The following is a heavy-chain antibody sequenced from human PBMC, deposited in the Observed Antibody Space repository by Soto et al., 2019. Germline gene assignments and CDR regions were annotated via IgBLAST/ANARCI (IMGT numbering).Heavy chain of an antibody. Sequence: QVQLVQSGAEVKKPGSSVKVSCKASGGTFSSYAISWVRQAPGQGLEWMGGIIPIFGTANYAQKFQGRVTIXAXXSTSTAYMELSSLRSEDTAVYYCARDYDYYYGMDVWGQGTTVTVSS. J-gene: IGHJ6*02. CDR1: GGTFSSYA. CDR2: IIPIFGTA. CDR3: ARDYDYYYGMDV. V-gene: IGHV1-69*12.